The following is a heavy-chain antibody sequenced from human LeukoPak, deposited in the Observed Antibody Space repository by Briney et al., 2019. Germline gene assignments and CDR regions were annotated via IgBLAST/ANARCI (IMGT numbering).Heavy chain of an antibody. CDR3: ARVTAVVTQPVDY. J-gene: IGHJ4*02. D-gene: IGHD4-23*01. CDR2: IYYSGST. V-gene: IGHV4-31*03. CDR1: GGSASSGSYY. Sequence: SETLSLTCTVSGGSASSGSYYWSWIRQHPGKGLEWIGFIYYSGSTFYNPSLKSRVTISIDTSKNQFSLKVSSVTAADTAVYYCARVTAVVTQPVDYWGQGTLVTVSS.